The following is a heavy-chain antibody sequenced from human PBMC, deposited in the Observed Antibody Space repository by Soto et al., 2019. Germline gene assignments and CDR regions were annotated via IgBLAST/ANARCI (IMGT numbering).Heavy chain of an antibody. J-gene: IGHJ6*02. CDR2: ISGSGGTT. CDR3: AKGLGEFSYYGMDV. D-gene: IGHD3-10*01. CDR1: GFTFTTHA. Sequence: EVQLLESGGGLVQPGGSLRLSCAASGFTFTTHAMNWVRQAPGKELGWVSSISGSGGTTDYADSVKGRFTISRDNSKNTLYLQMNSLRAEDTAVYYCAKGLGEFSYYGMDVWGQGTTVTVSS. V-gene: IGHV3-23*01.